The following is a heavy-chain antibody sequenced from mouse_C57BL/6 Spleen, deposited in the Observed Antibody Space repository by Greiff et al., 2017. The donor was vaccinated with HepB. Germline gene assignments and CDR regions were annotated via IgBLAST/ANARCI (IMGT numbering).Heavy chain of an antibody. CDR3: ARNYDEYCFDY. J-gene: IGHJ2*01. V-gene: IGHV1-26*01. CDR2: INPNNGGT. CDR1: GYTFTDYY. Sequence: EVQLQQSGPELVKPGASVKISCKASGYTFTDYYMNWVKQSHGKGLEWIGDINPNNGGTSYNQKFKGKATLTVDKSSSTAYMELRSLTSEDSAVYYCARNYDEYCFDYWGQGTTLTVSS. D-gene: IGHD2-4*01.